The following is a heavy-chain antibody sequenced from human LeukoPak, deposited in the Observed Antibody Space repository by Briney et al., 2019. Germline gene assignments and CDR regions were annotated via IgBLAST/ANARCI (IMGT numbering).Heavy chain of an antibody. CDR3: AKDPSGRWSGSYVDY. CDR2: IWYDGSNK. D-gene: IGHD1-26*01. V-gene: IGHV3-33*06. CDR1: GFTFSSYG. Sequence: GRSLRLSCAASGFTFSSYGMHWVRQAPGEGLEWVGVIWYDGSNKYYADSVKGRLTISRDNSKNTLYLQMNSLRAEDTAVYYSAKDPSGRWSGSYVDYWGQGTLVTVSS. J-gene: IGHJ4*02.